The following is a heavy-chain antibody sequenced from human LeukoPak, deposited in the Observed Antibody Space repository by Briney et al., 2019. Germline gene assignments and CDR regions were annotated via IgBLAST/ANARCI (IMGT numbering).Heavy chain of an antibody. CDR3: ARLAFAGAARPVNDY. D-gene: IGHD6-6*01. Sequence: SETLSLTCAVYGGSFSGYYWSWLRQPPGKGLEWIGEINHSGSTNYNPSPKSRVTISVDTSKNQFSLKLSSVTAADTAVYYCARLAFAGAARPVNDYWGQGTLVTVSS. CDR2: INHSGST. V-gene: IGHV4-34*01. J-gene: IGHJ4*02. CDR1: GGSFSGYY.